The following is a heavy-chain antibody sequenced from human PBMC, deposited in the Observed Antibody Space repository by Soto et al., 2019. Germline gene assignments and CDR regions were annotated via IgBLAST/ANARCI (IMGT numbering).Heavy chain of an antibody. J-gene: IGHJ4*02. CDR2: ISGTGVPT. D-gene: IGHD1-7*01. CDR1: GFAFSAYA. Sequence: GGSLRLSCAASGFAFSAYAMSWVRRAPGKGLECISLISGTGVPTLYAAPVKGRFTFSRDDSRNTLFLEMNNLKTEDTGVYYCTTDVNYNDHSDLVWGRGTLVTVSS. CDR3: TTDVNYNDHSDLV. V-gene: IGHV3-15*06.